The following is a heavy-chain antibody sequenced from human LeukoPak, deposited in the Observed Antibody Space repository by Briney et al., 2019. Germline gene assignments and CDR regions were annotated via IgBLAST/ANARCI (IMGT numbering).Heavy chain of an antibody. V-gene: IGHV3-7*01. CDR3: ARDRGGSYSSIDY. Sequence: PGGSLRLSCVASGVTLSTYAMSWARQAPGKGLEWVANIKQDGSEKYYVDSVKGRFTISRDNAKNSLYLQMNSLRAEDTAVYYCARDRGGSYSSIDYWGQGTLVTVSS. CDR1: GVTLSTYA. CDR2: IKQDGSEK. J-gene: IGHJ4*02. D-gene: IGHD1-26*01.